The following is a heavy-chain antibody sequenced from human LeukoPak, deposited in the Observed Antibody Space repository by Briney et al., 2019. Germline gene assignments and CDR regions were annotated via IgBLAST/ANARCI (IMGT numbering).Heavy chain of an antibody. CDR3: ARDKAVTTELTQYFQH. CDR2: ISAYNGYT. Sequence: ASVTVSCKASVYTFTNYGVSWVRQAPGQGLEGMGWISAYNGYTNYAQKFQFRVTMTTDTSTSTAYMELRSLTSDDTAVYYCARDKAVTTELTQYFQHWGQGTLVTVSS. V-gene: IGHV1-18*01. J-gene: IGHJ1*01. D-gene: IGHD4-11*01. CDR1: VYTFTNYG.